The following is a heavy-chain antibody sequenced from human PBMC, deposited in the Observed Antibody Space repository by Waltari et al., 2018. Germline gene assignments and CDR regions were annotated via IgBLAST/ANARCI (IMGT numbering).Heavy chain of an antibody. CDR2: IRYDGSDK. CDR3: ASGGKIVVVPADY. Sequence: QAQLVESGGGVVDAGGSLSLSCTASGFSFQSNDMHWVRQTPGKGLEWVAFIRYDGSDKYYADSVKGRFTISRDTSKNTLYLQMNSLRSEDTAVYYCASGGKIVVVPADYWGQGTLVTVSS. V-gene: IGHV3-30*02. D-gene: IGHD2-2*01. CDR1: GFSFQSND. J-gene: IGHJ4*02.